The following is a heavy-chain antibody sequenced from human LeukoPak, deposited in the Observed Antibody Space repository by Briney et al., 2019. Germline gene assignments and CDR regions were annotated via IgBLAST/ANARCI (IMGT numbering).Heavy chain of an antibody. D-gene: IGHD1-26*01. CDR2: ISGSGGST. V-gene: IGHV3-23*01. Sequence: PGGSLRLSCAASGFTFSSYGMSWVRQAPGKGLEWVSAISGSGGSTYYADSVKGRFTISRDNSKNTLYLQMNSLRAEDTAVYYCAKDWWEPYYFDYWGQGTLVTVSS. CDR3: AKDWWEPYYFDY. J-gene: IGHJ4*02. CDR1: GFTFSSYG.